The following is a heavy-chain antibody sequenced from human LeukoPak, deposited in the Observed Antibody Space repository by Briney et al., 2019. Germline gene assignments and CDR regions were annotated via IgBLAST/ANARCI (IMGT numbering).Heavy chain of an antibody. D-gene: IGHD2-2*01. CDR1: GGTFSSYA. CDR2: IIPIFGTA. V-gene: IGHV1-69*13. CDR3: ARGYCSSTSCLPDY. Sequence: SVKVSCKASGGTFSSYAISWVRQAPGQGLEWMGGIIPIFGTANYAQKFQGRVTITADESTSTAYMELSSLRSEDTAVYYCARGYCSSTSCLPDYWGQGTLVTVSS. J-gene: IGHJ4*02.